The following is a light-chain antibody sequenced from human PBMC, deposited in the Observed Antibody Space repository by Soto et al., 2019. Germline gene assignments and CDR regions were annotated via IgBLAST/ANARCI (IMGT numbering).Light chain of an antibody. V-gene: IGKV3-15*01. CDR3: QQYHNWPPQYT. CDR1: QTVSSN. CDR2: GAS. J-gene: IGKJ2*01. Sequence: EIVLTQSPATLSVSPGERATLSCRASQTVSSNLAWYQQKPGQAPRLLIHGASTRATGVPARFSGGGSWTEFTLTISSLQSEDFAVYYCQQYHNWPPQYTFGQGTKLQIK.